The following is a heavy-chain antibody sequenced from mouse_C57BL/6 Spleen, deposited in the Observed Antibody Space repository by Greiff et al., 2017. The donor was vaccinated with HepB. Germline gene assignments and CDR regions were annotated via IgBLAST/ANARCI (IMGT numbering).Heavy chain of an antibody. V-gene: IGHV3-6*01. CDR1: GYSITSGYY. Sequence: EVQLQESGPGLVKPSQSLSLTCSVTGYSITSGYYWNWIRQFPGNKLEWMGYISYDGSNNYNPSLKNRISITRDTSKNQFFLKLNSVTTEDTATYYCARDYGNYAAWFAYWGQGTLVTVSA. D-gene: IGHD2-1*01. J-gene: IGHJ3*01. CDR3: ARDYGNYAAWFAY. CDR2: ISYDGSN.